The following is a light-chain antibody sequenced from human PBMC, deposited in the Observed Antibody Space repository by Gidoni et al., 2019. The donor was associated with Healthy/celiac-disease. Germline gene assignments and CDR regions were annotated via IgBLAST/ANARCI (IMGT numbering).Light chain of an antibody. CDR2: DAS. Sequence: EIVLTQSPATLSLSPGERANLSCRASQSVSSYLAWYQQKPGQAPRLLIYDASNRATGIPARFSGSGSGTDFTLTISSLEPEDFAVYYCQQRSNWPTFGQGTKVKIK. V-gene: IGKV3-11*01. J-gene: IGKJ1*01. CDR3: QQRSNWPT. CDR1: QSVSSY.